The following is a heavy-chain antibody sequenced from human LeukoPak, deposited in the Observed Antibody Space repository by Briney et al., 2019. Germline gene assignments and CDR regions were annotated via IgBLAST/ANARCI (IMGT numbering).Heavy chain of an antibody. J-gene: IGHJ4*02. CDR3: ARDDYGSSGYIDY. Sequence: GGSLRLSCAVSEFTLSNYGMNWVRQAPGKGLEWVSYISSGGSIIYYADSVKGRFTISRDNAKNSLYLQLNTLRAEDTAVYFCARDDYGSSGYIDYWGQGTLVTVSS. CDR2: ISSGGSII. CDR1: EFTLSNYG. D-gene: IGHD3-22*01. V-gene: IGHV3-48*03.